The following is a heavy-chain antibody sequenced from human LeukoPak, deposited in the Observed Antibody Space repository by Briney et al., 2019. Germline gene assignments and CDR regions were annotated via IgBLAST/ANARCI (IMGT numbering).Heavy chain of an antibody. Sequence: ASVKVSCKASGYTFTSYYMHWVRQAPGQGHEWMGIINPSGGSTSYAQKFQGRVTMTRDTSTSTVYMELSSLRSEDTAVYYCARGRSRYYYDSSGYLDYWGQGTLVTVSS. CDR1: GYTFTSYY. CDR3: ARGRSRYYYDSSGYLDY. J-gene: IGHJ4*02. V-gene: IGHV1-46*01. D-gene: IGHD3-22*01. CDR2: INPSGGST.